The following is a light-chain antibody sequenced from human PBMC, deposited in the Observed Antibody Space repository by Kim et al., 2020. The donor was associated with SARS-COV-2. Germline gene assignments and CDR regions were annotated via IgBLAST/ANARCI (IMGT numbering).Light chain of an antibody. CDR3: SSYAGSNNPL. CDR2: EVS. CDR1: SRHVGTYTY. Sequence: QSCTSTSPGTSRHVGTYTYVSWYQQHPGKAPERMIYEVSKRPSGVPDLFSGSTSGNTASLTVSGLQAEDVANFYCSSYAGSNNPLFGGGTQLTVL. J-gene: IGLJ3*02. V-gene: IGLV2-8*01.